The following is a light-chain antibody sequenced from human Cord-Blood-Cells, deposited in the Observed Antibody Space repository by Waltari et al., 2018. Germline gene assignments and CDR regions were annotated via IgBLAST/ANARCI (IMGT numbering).Light chain of an antibody. Sequence: DIRLTQAPFFMSASVGDRVPITCRAREGISHYLAWYQQKPGKAPKLLIYAASTLQTGVPSRFSGSGSGTDFTLTISSLQPEDIATYYCQQYNSYPHTFGEGTKVEIK. CDR1: EGISHY. CDR2: AAS. CDR3: QQYNSYPHT. J-gene: IGKJ4*01. V-gene: IGKV1-9*01.